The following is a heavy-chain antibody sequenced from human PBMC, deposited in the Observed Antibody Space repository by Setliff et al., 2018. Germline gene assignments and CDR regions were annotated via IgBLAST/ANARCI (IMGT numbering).Heavy chain of an antibody. CDR3: ARGPPDFVVVPAAAKFDY. D-gene: IGHD2-2*01. CDR1: GYTFSRYG. J-gene: IGHJ4*02. CDR2: IGIYNGDT. Sequence: ASVKVSCKASGYTFSRYGFSWVRQAPGQGLEWMGWIGIYNGDTNYAQKLQGRVTMTTDTSTSTAYMELRSLRPDDTAVYYCARGPPDFVVVPAAAKFDYWGQGTLVTVSS. V-gene: IGHV1-18*01.